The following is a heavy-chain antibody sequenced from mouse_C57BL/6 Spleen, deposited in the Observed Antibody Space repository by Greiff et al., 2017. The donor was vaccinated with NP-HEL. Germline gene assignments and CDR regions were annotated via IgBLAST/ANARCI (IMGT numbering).Heavy chain of an antibody. Sequence: VQLQQPGAELVKPGASVKLSCKASGYTFTSYWMHWVKQRPGQGLEWIGMIHPNSGSTNYNEKFKSKATLTVDKSSSTAYMQLSSLTSEDSAVYYCARRGGNYGYFDYGGKGTTLTVSS. CDR2: IHPNSGST. V-gene: IGHV1-64*01. CDR3: ARRGGNYGYFDY. J-gene: IGHJ2*01. CDR1: GYTFTSYW. D-gene: IGHD2-1*01.